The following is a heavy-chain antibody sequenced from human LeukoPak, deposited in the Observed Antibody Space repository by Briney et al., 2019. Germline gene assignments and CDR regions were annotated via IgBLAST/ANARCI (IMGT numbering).Heavy chain of an antibody. D-gene: IGHD5-12*01. CDR2: ISSSGTTT. CDR3: ARDHRYAFDN. CDR1: GFPFSNYS. Sequence: GGSLRLSCAASGFPFSNYSMNWVRQAPGKGLEWVSYISSSGTTTYYADSVKGRFTISRDNAKNSLCLQMNSLRVEDTAMYYCARDHRYAFDNWGHGTLVTVSS. J-gene: IGHJ4*01. V-gene: IGHV3-48*04.